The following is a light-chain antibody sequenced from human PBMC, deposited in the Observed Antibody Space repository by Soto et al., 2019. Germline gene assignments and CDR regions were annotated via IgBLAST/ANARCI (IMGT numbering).Light chain of an antibody. J-gene: IGKJ2*01. Sequence: DIRMTQSLSTLSASVGDRVTSACRASQSINSWLAWYQQKPGKAPKLLIYKASSLASGVPSRFSGSGSGTEFPITISIQPHDDVASYYYQQDNSLYTFGQGTKLEIK. CDR1: QSINSW. CDR2: KAS. CDR3: QQDNSLYT. V-gene: IGKV1-5*03.